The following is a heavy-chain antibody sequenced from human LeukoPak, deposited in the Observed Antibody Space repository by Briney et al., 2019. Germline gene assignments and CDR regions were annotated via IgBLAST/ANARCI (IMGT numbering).Heavy chain of an antibody. Sequence: GGSLRLSCAASGFTFSSCGFNWVRQAPGKGLEWVSFIGYEGVHKYYADSVKGRFTISKDNSKATLYLQMNSLRPEDTAVYYCAKDLHGGYSSDYWGQGTLVTVFS. CDR1: GFTFSSCG. J-gene: IGHJ4*02. V-gene: IGHV3-30*02. D-gene: IGHD4-23*01. CDR2: IGYEGVHK. CDR3: AKDLHGGYSSDY.